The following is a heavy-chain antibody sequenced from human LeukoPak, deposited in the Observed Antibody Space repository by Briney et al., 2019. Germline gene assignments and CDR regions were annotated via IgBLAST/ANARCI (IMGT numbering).Heavy chain of an antibody. Sequence: PSETLSLTCTVSGGSISSYYWGWIRQPPGKGLEWIGSIYYSGSTYYNPSLKSRVTISVDTSKNQFSLKLSSVTAADTAVYYCARVGAMAPTIDIWGQGTMVTVSS. CDR3: ARVGAMAPTIDI. CDR1: GGSISSYY. V-gene: IGHV4-39*07. J-gene: IGHJ3*02. D-gene: IGHD1-26*01. CDR2: IYYSGST.